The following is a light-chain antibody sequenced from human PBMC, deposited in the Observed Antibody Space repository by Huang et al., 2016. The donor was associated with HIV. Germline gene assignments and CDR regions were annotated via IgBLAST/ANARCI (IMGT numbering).Light chain of an antibody. J-gene: IGKJ2*01. CDR3: QQYYNTPYT. CDR1: QGITKS. V-gene: IGKV1-NL1*01. Sequence: DIQMTQSPSSLSASVGDRVNITCRASQGITKSLVWYQQKPGKAPKLLLFATSRLERGVPSRFSGSGSGTDFTLTISSLQPEDFATYYCQQYYNTPYTFGQGTKLEIK. CDR2: ATS.